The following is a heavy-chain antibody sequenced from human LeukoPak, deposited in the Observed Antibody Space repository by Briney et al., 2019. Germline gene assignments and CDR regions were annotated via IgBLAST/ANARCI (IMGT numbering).Heavy chain of an antibody. J-gene: IGHJ4*02. CDR2: IRYDGSNK. Sequence: GGSLRLSCAASGFTFSSYGMHWVRQAPGKGLEWVAFIRYDGSNKYYADSVKGRFTISRDNSKNTLYLQMNSLRAEDTAVYYCAKFPPLRHTIFGVERASETFDYWGQGTLVTVSS. CDR3: AKFPPLRHTIFGVERASETFDY. V-gene: IGHV3-30*02. CDR1: GFTFSSYG. D-gene: IGHD3-3*01.